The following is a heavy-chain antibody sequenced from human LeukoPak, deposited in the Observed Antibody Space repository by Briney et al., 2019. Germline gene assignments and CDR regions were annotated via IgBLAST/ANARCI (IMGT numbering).Heavy chain of an antibody. J-gene: IGHJ1*01. Sequence: PSETLSLTCAVYGGSFSGYYWSWIRQPPGKGLEWIGEINHSGSTNYNPSLKSRVTISVDTSKNQFSLKLSSVTAADTAVYYCARGDYGDYEYFQHWGQGTLVTVSS. V-gene: IGHV4-34*01. CDR3: ARGDYGDYEYFQH. D-gene: IGHD4-17*01. CDR2: INHSGST. CDR1: GGSFSGYY.